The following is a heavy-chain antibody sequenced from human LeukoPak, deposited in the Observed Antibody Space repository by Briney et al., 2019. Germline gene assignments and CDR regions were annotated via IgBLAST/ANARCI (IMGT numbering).Heavy chain of an antibody. D-gene: IGHD6-19*01. Sequence: PSETLSLTCTVSGGPISNNYWTWIRHPAGKGLEYIGRIYSSGSTHYNPSLKSRVTMSVHTSKTQFSLKLTSVTVADTRLYLCARDRGVSSGHGGWFEPSGQGTLVTAYS. V-gene: IGHV4-4*07. CDR1: GGPISNNY. CDR3: ARDRGVSSGHGGWFEP. CDR2: IYSSGST. J-gene: IGHJ5*02.